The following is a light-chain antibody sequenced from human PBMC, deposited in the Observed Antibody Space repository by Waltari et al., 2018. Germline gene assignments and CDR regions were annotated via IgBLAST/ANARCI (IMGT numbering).Light chain of an antibody. CDR2: GAS. V-gene: IGKV1-39*01. Sequence: TCRASQNIDNYLNWYRQKPGKAPELLIYGASTLQSGVPSTFSASESGTNFTLTISSLQPGDFATYYCQQTYGTLFTFGPGTKVDV. J-gene: IGKJ3*01. CDR1: QNIDNY. CDR3: QQTYGTLFT.